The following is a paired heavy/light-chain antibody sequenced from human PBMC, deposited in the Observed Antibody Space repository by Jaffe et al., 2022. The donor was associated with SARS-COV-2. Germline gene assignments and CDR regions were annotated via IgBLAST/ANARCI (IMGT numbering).Heavy chain of an antibody. Sequence: EVQLVESGGGLVQPGRSLRLSCAFSGLIFDKYAIHWVRQAPGKGLEWVSGIFYHGGGAGYADSVKGRFTISRDHAKSSVYLQMDSLTVEDTGIYYCGRDLSPGGLDLWGQGTLVTVSS. CDR1: GLIFDKYA. J-gene: IGHJ5*02. CDR2: IFYHGGGA. V-gene: IGHV3-9*01. CDR3: GRDLSPGGLDL. D-gene: IGHD1-26*01.
Light chain of an antibody. V-gene: IGKV2-30*02. Sequence: DVVMTQSPLSLPVTPGQPASISCRSSQSLVHSDGNIYLNWFHQRPGQSPRRLIYKISNRDSGVPDRISGSGSGTDFTLKISRVEAEDVGVYYCMQGTHWPYTFGQGTKLEIK. CDR3: MQGTHWPYT. CDR1: QSLVHSDGNIY. J-gene: IGKJ2*01. CDR2: KIS.